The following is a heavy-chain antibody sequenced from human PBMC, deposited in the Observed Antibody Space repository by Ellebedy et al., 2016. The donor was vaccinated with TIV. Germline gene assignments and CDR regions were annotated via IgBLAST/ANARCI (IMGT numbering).Heavy chain of an antibody. Sequence: ASVKVSCKASGYTFTSYYMHWVRQAPGQGLEWMGYINPDSGGTYYAQKFQGRVTMTRDTSITTAYMDLSSLTSDDTAVYYCASNRAKHSSSWYYGMDVWGQGTTVTVSS. CDR3: ASNRAKHSSSWYYGMDV. V-gene: IGHV1-2*02. D-gene: IGHD6-13*01. J-gene: IGHJ6*02. CDR2: INPDSGGT. CDR1: GYTFTSYY.